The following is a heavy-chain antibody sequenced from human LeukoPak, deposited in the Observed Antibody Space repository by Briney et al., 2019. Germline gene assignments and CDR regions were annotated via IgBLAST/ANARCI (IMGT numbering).Heavy chain of an antibody. D-gene: IGHD4-17*01. CDR3: VRLFGGVTTFDY. J-gene: IGHJ4*02. Sequence: PGGSLRLSCAASGFTFSTYSMSWVRQAPGKGLDWVASINQDGSAEYYVDSVRGRFTISRDNAKNSLYLQVNSLRVDDTAVYYCVRLFGGVTTFDYWGQGSLVTVSS. CDR1: GFTFSTYS. V-gene: IGHV3-7*01. CDR2: INQDGSAE.